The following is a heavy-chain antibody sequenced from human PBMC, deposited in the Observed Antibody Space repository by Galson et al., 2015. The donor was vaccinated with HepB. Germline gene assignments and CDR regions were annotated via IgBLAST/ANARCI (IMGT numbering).Heavy chain of an antibody. V-gene: IGHV5-51*01. Sequence: QSGAEVKKPGESLKISCKGSGYSFTSYWIGWVRQMPGKGLEWMGIIYPGDSDTRYSPSFQGQVTISAEKSISTAYLQWSSLKASDTAMYYCARKGPWHSSGWYWWIWGQGTLVTVSS. CDR1: GYSFTSYW. CDR3: ARKGPWHSSGWYWWI. D-gene: IGHD6-19*01. J-gene: IGHJ4*02. CDR2: IYPGDSDT.